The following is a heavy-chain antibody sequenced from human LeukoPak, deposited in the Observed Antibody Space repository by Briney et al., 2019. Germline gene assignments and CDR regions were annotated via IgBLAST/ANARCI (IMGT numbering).Heavy chain of an antibody. J-gene: IGHJ3*02. CDR3: ARWALGRAGKGDALDI. CDR2: INSDGSTT. D-gene: IGHD6-13*01. V-gene: IGHV3-74*01. Sequence: GGSLRLSCVASGFTFSSYWMHWVRQAPGKGLVWVSRINSDGSTTSYADSVKGRFTISRDDSKNTLSLQMDSLRAEDTAVYYCARWALGRAGKGDALDIWGQGTMVIVSS. CDR1: GFTFSSYW.